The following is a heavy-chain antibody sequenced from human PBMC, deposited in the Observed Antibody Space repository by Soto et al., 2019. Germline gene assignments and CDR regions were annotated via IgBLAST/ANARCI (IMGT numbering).Heavy chain of an antibody. V-gene: IGHV4-34*01. CDR2: INHSGST. CDR1: RSSGSGYY. CDR3: ARGRYDYVRGSYRYILYYGMDV. D-gene: IGHD3-16*02. J-gene: IGHJ6*01. Sequence: KTSETLSLTCAVCRSSGSGYYWSWIRHPPGKGLEWIGEINHSGSTNYNPSLESRVTISVDTSKNQFSLKLSSVTAADTAVYYCARGRYDYVRGSYRYILYYGMDVWGQGSTVIVSS.